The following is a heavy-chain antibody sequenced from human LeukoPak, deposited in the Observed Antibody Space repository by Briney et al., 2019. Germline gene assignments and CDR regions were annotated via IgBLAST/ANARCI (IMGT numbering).Heavy chain of an antibody. Sequence: SETLSLTCAVYGGSFSGYYWSWIRQPPGKGLEWIGEINHSESTNYNPSLKSRVTISVDTSKNQFSLKLSSVTAADTAVYYCARGDYYYDSSGEFDYWGQGTLVTVSS. J-gene: IGHJ4*02. CDR1: GGSFSGYY. CDR2: INHSEST. V-gene: IGHV4-34*01. CDR3: ARGDYYYDSSGEFDY. D-gene: IGHD3-22*01.